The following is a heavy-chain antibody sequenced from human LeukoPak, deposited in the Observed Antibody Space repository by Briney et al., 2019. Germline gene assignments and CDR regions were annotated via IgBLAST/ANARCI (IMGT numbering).Heavy chain of an antibody. CDR3: AKDSGGTYFYYYYYMDV. D-gene: IGHD1-26*01. J-gene: IGHJ6*03. Sequence: PGGSLRLSCAASGFGFSTYAMRWVRQAPGKGLEWVSAISAGGATIYYADSVKGRFTVSRDNSKNTLYLHMNSLRAEDTAIYYCAKDSGGTYFYYYYYMDVWGKGTTVTVSS. V-gene: IGHV3-23*01. CDR2: ISAGGATI. CDR1: GFGFSTYA.